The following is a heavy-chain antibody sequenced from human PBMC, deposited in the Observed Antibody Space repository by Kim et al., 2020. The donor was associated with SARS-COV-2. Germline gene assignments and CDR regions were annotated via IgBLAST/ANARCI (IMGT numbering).Heavy chain of an antibody. CDR3: AKEQYYGSGTPFPDY. Sequence: GGSLRLSCAASGFTFSSYGMHWVRQAPGKGLEWVAVIWYDGSNKYYADSVKGRFTISRDNSKNTLYLQMNSLRAEDTAVYYSAKEQYYGSGTPFPDYWGQGGLVTVSS. V-gene: IGHV3-33*06. CDR2: IWYDGSNK. D-gene: IGHD3-10*01. CDR1: GFTFSSYG. J-gene: IGHJ4*02.